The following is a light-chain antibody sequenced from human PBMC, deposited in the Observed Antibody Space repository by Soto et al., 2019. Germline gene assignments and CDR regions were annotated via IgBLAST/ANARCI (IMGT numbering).Light chain of an antibody. J-gene: IGLJ3*02. CDR1: SSDVGAYNY. V-gene: IGLV2-8*01. CDR3: SSFGGSKV. Sequence: QSALTQPPSASGSPGQSVTISCTGSSSDVGAYNYVSWYQQHPGKAPKLIMYEVTNRSSGVPDRFSGSKSGSTASLTVSGLQVEDEAYYYCSSFGGSKVFGGGTKVTVL. CDR2: EVT.